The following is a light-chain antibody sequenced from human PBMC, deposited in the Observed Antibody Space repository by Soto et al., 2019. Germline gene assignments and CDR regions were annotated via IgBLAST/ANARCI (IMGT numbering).Light chain of an antibody. Sequence: DIKMTQSPSTLSASVGDRVTITCRASQSISSWLAWYQQKPGKAPKLLIYDASSLESGVPSRFSGSGSGTEFTLTISSLQPEDFATYYCQQYNTNSRYTLGQGTRLEIK. CDR1: QSISSW. V-gene: IGKV1-5*01. J-gene: IGKJ5*01. CDR2: DAS. CDR3: QQYNTNSRYT.